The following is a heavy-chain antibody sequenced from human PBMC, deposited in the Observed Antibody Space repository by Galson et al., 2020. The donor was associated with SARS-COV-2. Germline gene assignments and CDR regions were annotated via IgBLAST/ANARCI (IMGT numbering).Heavy chain of an antibody. CDR3: ARDRGYCSGGSCYDYYYYGMDV. D-gene: IGHD2-15*01. J-gene: IGHJ6*02. CDR2: ISSSSSTI. Sequence: LSLTCAASGFTFSSYSMNWVRQAPGKGLEWVSYISSSSSTIYYADSVKGRFTISRDNAKNSLYLQMNSLRDEDTAVYYCARDRGYCSGGSCYDYYYYGMDVWGQGTTVTVSS. CDR1: GFTFSSYS. V-gene: IGHV3-48*02.